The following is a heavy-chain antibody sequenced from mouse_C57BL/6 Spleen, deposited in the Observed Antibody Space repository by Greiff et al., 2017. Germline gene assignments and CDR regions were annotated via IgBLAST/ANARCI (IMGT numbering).Heavy chain of an antibody. CDR3: ARSPPFYEDLLAY. CDR1: GYTFTSYW. J-gene: IGHJ3*01. CDR2: INPSNGGT. Sequence: QVQLQQPGTELVKPGASVKLSCKASGYTFTSYWMHWVKQRPGQGLEWIGNINPSNGGTNYNEKFKSKATLTVDKSSSTAYMQLSSLTSEDSAVXYCARSPPFYEDLLAYWGQGTLVTVSA. V-gene: IGHV1-53*01. D-gene: IGHD1-1*01.